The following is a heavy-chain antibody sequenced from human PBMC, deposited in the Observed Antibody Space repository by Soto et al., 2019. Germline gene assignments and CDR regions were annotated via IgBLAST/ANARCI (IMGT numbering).Heavy chain of an antibody. CDR1: GYTFTSYG. CDR3: ARDVGQQLFDY. V-gene: IGHV1-18*01. CDR2: ISAYNGNK. J-gene: IGHJ4*02. Sequence: QVQLVQSGAEVKKPGASVKVPCKACGYTFTSYGISWVRQAPGQGLEWMGWISAYNGNKKYAQKLQGRVSMTTDTSTSTAYMELRSLRSDDTAVYYSARDVGQQLFDYWGQGTLVTVSS. D-gene: IGHD6-13*01.